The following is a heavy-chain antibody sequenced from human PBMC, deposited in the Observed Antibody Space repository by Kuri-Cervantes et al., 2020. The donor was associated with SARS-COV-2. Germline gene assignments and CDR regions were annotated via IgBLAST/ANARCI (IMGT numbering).Heavy chain of an antibody. V-gene: IGHV4-34*01. CDR2: INHSGST. D-gene: IGHD3-22*01. J-gene: IGHJ4*02. Sequence: SQTLALTCAVYGGSFSGYYWIWIRQPPGKELEWIGEINHSGSTNYNPSLKSRVTISVDTSKNQFSLKLSSVTAADTAVYYCARATYYYDSSRYYSDYWGQGTLVTVSS. CDR3: ARATYYYDSSRYYSDY. CDR1: GGSFSGYY.